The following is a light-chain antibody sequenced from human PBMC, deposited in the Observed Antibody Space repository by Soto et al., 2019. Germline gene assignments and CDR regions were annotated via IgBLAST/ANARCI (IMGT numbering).Light chain of an antibody. CDR3: QQYNNWPQT. CDR1: QSVGTT. J-gene: IGKJ1*01. V-gene: IGKV3-15*01. CDR2: GAS. Sequence: ETVVTQSPATLSVSPGERATLSCRASQSVGTTLAWYQQKPGQAPRLVIYGASSRATGIPARFSGSGSGTEFTLTISSLQSEDFAVYYCQQYNNWPQTFGQGNKVEIK.